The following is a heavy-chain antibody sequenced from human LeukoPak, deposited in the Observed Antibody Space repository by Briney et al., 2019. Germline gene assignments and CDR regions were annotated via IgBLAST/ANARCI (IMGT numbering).Heavy chain of an antibody. V-gene: IGHV3-7*01. CDR1: GFTFSSYW. CDR3: ARLGEKADFDY. D-gene: IGHD3-16*01. J-gene: IGHJ4*02. CDR2: IKQDGSEK. Sequence: GGSLRLSCAASGFTFSSYWMSWVRQAPGKGLEWVANIKQDGSEKYYVDSVTGRFTMSRDNAKNSLYLQLNSLRAEDTAVYYCARLGEKADFDYWGQGTLVTVSS.